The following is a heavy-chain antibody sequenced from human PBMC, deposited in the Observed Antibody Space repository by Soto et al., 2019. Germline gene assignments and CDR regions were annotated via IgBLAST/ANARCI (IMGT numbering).Heavy chain of an antibody. V-gene: IGHV5-51*01. J-gene: IGHJ4*02. Sequence: PGESLKISCKGSGYSFTIYWIGWVRQMPGKGLEWMGIIYPGDSDTRYSPSFQGQVTISADKSISTAYLQWSSLKASDTAMYYCARRSGVATTRTVGDYWGQGTLVTVSS. D-gene: IGHD5-12*01. CDR2: IYPGDSDT. CDR3: ARRSGVATTRTVGDY. CDR1: GYSFTIYW.